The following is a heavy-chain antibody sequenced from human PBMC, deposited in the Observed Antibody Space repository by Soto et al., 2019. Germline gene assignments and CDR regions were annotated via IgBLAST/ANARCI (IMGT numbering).Heavy chain of an antibody. J-gene: IGHJ6*02. V-gene: IGHV4-34*01. CDR1: CGAFSGYY. CDR3: ARGPHGTVTNYYYYGMDV. Sequence: SETLSPTCAVYCGAFSGYYWSWIRHPPGKGLEWIGEINHSGSTNYNPSLKSRVTISVDTSKNQFSLKLSSVTAADTAVYYCARGPHGTVTNYYYYGMDVWGQGTTVTVSS. D-gene: IGHD4-17*01. CDR2: INHSGST.